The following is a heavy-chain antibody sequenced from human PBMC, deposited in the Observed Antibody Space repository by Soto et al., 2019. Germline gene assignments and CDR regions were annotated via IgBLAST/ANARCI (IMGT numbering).Heavy chain of an antibody. CDR2: IYATVTH. J-gene: IGHJ5*02. CDR1: GGSIIGCC. Sequence: SGTLALTCTCSGGSIIGCCCSWVLKSAGKGLEWIGRIYATVTHDYNPSLKSRVMMSVDTSKKQFSLKLRSVTAASTDVYYCVRDGPKNLREWLDHWGQGTSVTVSS. CDR3: VRDGPKNLREWLDH. V-gene: IGHV4-4*07.